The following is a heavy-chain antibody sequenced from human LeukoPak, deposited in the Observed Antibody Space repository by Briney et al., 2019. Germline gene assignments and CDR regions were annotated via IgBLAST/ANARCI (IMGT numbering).Heavy chain of an antibody. J-gene: IGHJ4*02. CDR1: GGSVSSGSYY. CDR2: IYYSGST. D-gene: IGHD5-12*01. CDR3: ARGRRRSPYYFDY. Sequence: SETLSLTCTVSGGSVSSGSYYWGWIRQPPGKGLEWIGYIYYSGSTNYNPSLKGRVTISVDKSKNQFSLKLSSVTAADTAVYYCARGRRRSPYYFDYWGQGTLVTVSS. V-gene: IGHV4-61*05.